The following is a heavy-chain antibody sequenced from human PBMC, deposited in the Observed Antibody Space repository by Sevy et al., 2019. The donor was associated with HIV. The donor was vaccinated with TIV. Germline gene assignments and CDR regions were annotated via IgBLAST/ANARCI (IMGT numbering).Heavy chain of an antibody. CDR2: IVVGSAKT. D-gene: IGHD2-15*01. J-gene: IGHJ4*02. CDR1: GFTFSSSA. CDR3: AADPAGYSGRGDYFDY. V-gene: IGHV1-58*01. Sequence: ASVKVSCKASGFTFSSSAVQWVRQARGQRLEWIGWIVVGSAKTNYAQKFQERVTITRDMSTSTAYMELTSLRSEERAVYYCAADPAGYSGRGDYFDYWGQGTLVTVSS.